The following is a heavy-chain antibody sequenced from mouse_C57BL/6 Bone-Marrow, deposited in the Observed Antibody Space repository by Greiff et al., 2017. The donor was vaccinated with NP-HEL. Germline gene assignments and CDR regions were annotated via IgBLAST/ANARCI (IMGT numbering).Heavy chain of an antibody. CDR2: INPNNGGT. Sequence: EVQLQQSGPELVKPGASVKISCKASGYTFTDYYMNWVKQSHGKSLEWIGDINPNNGGTSYNQKFKGKATLTVDKSSSTAYMELRSLTSEDSAVYYCARGYYGPTRGYFDYWGQGTTLTVSS. J-gene: IGHJ2*01. CDR1: GYTFTDYY. CDR3: ARGYYGPTRGYFDY. D-gene: IGHD2-1*01. V-gene: IGHV1-26*01.